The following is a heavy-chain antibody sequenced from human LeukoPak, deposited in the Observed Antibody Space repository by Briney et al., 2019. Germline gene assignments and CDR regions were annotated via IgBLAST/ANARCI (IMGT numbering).Heavy chain of an antibody. CDR2: ISSSGGST. D-gene: IGHD1-20*01. CDR3: AKKMSITAASQVDY. J-gene: IGHJ4*02. V-gene: IGHV3-23*01. CDR1: GITFSRFW. Sequence: PGGSLRLSCAASGITFSRFWMSWVRQAPGKGLEWVSAISSSGGSTDYADSVKGRFTISRDNSKNTLYLQMNSLRAEDTAVYYCAKKMSITAASQVDYWGQGTLVTVSS.